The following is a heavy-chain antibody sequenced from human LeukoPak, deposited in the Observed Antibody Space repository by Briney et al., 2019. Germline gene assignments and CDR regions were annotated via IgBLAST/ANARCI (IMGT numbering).Heavy chain of an antibody. CDR3: AKCHIRMSAVCFFDA. V-gene: IGHV3-23*01. CDR2: IGVRGGDT. D-gene: IGHD2-15*01. J-gene: IGHJ5*02. CDR1: GFTFSTYV. Sequence: GGSLRLSCAASGFTFSTYVMSWVRQAPGKGLEWVSGIGVRGGDTYYADSVKGRFTISRDNSENTLYPQMNSLRAEDTAILYCAKCHIRMSAVCFFDAWGQGTLVTVTS.